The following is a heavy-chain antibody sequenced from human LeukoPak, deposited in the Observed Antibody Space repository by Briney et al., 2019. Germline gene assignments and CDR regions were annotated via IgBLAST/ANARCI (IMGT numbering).Heavy chain of an antibody. V-gene: IGHV3-48*03. Sequence: QPGGSLRLSCAASGFTFSSYEMNWVRQAPGKGLDWVSYISSSGSTIYYADSVKGRFTISRDNAKNSLSLQMNSLRAEDTAVYYCARDSYSSGVFDYWGQGTLVTVSS. CDR2: ISSSGSTI. D-gene: IGHD6-19*01. CDR1: GFTFSSYE. J-gene: IGHJ4*02. CDR3: ARDSYSSGVFDY.